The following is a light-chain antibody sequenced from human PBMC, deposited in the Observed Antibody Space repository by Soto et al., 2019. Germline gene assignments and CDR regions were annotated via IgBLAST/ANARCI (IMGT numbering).Light chain of an antibody. CDR2: DPS. V-gene: IGKV3-11*01. Sequence: EIVLTQSPATLSLSPGERATLSCRASESLSSYIGWYQQKPGQPPRLLIYDPSKRATGVPARFSGSGFGTDXPLXXSSLEPEDFAVXYXQQRSDWPFTFGPGTRVD. J-gene: IGKJ3*01. CDR3: QQRSDWPFT. CDR1: ESLSSY.